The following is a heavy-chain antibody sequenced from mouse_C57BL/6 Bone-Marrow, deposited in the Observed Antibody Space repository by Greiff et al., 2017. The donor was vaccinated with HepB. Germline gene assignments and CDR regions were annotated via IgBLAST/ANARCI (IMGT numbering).Heavy chain of an antibody. V-gene: IGHV1-63*01. D-gene: IGHD2-4*01. CDR1: GYTFTNYW. CDR2: IYPGGGYT. J-gene: IGHJ3*01. Sequence: QVQLKQSGAELVRPGTSVKMSCKASGYTFTNYWIGWAKQRPGHGLEWIGDIYPGGGYTNYNEKFKGKATLTADKSSSTAYMQFSSLTSEDSAIYYCARSSYDYDQTAWFAYWGQGTLVTVSA. CDR3: ARSSYDYDQTAWFAY.